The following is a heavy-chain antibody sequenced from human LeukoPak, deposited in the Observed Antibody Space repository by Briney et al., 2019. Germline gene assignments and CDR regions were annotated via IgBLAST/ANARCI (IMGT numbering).Heavy chain of an antibody. CDR2: IYYSGST. D-gene: IGHD2-15*01. J-gene: IGHJ4*02. V-gene: IGHV4-39*07. CDR1: GGSISSSSYY. CDR3: AREMVVAATRSFDY. Sequence: PSETLSLTCSVSGGSISSSSYYWGWIRQPPGKGLEWIGSIYYSGSTYYNPSLKSRVTISVDTSKNQFSLKLSSVTAADTAVYYCAREMVVAATRSFDYWGQGTLVTVSS.